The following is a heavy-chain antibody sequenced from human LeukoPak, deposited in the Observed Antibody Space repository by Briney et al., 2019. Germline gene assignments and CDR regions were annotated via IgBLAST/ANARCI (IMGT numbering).Heavy chain of an antibody. CDR2: ISSSGSTI. V-gene: IGHV3-48*03. J-gene: IGHJ6*04. CDR1: GFTLSSYE. Sequence: PGGSLRLSCAASGFTLSSYEMNWVRQAPGKGLEWVPYISSSGSTIYYADSVKGRFTISRDNAKNSLYLQMNSLRAEDTAVYYCAELGITMIRGVWGKGTTVTISS. CDR3: AELGITMIRGV. D-gene: IGHD3-22*01.